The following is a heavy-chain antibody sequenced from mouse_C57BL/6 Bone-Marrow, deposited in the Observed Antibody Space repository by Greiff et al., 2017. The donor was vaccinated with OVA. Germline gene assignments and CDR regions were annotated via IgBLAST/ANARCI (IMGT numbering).Heavy chain of an antibody. D-gene: IGHD1-1*01. CDR3: GITTVVG. CDR2: IRPNSGST. Sequence: QVQLQQPGAELVEPGASVKLSCTASGYTFTSYWMYWVKQRPGQGLEWIGMIRPNSGSTYYNEKFKSKATLTVDKSSSTAYMQLSSLTSEDSAVYYCGITTVVGWGQGTTLTVSS. V-gene: IGHV1-64*01. CDR1: GYTFTSYW. J-gene: IGHJ2*01.